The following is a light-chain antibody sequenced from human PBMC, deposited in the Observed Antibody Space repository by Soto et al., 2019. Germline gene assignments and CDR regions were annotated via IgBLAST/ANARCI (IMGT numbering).Light chain of an antibody. CDR2: DAY. J-gene: IGKJ5*01. CDR1: QSFSGW. CDR3: QQHNRWPIT. V-gene: IGKV3-11*01. Sequence: EIVLTQSPCTLSLSPGQRATLSCRASQSFSGWLAWYQQKPGKAPRLLIYDAYNRATGIPPRFSGSGSGTEFTLTISSLEPEDSAVYYCQQHNRWPITFGQGTRVEIK.